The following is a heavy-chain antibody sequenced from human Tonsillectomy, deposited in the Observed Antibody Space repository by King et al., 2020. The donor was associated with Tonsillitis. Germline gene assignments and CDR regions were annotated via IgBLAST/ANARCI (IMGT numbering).Heavy chain of an antibody. CDR3: TTVGSYSGDY. V-gene: IGHV3-15*01. J-gene: IGHJ4*02. CDR1: GFIFSNAW. CDR2: IKSKSDGGPT. Sequence: DVQLVESGGGLVKPGGSLRLSCAASGFIFSNAWMSWVRQAPGKGLEWVGRIKSKSDGGPTDYAEPVKGRFTISRDDSQNTLYLQMNSVKTEDTAVYYCTTVGSYSGDYWGQGILVTVSS. D-gene: IGHD1-26*01.